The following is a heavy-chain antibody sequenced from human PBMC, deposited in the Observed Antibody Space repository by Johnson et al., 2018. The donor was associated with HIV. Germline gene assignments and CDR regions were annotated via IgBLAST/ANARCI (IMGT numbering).Heavy chain of an antibody. CDR1: GFTFSNAW. Sequence: VQLVESGGGLVKPGGSLRLSCAASGFTFSNAWMNWVRQAPGKGLEWVGRIKSKTDGGTTDYAAPVKGRFTISRDDSKNTLYLQMNSLKTEDTAVYYCVRDQGSGWPTNAFDIWGRGTRVTVSS. CDR3: VRDQGSGWPTNAFDI. D-gene: IGHD6-19*01. V-gene: IGHV3-15*01. CDR2: IKSKTDGGTT. J-gene: IGHJ3*02.